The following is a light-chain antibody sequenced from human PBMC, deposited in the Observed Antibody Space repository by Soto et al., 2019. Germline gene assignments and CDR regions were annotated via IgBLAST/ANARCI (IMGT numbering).Light chain of an antibody. Sequence: DIQLTQSPSTLSASAGDRVTITCRASQSISTWLAWYQQKPGTVPKLLIYKASTLESGVPSRFSGSRSGTEFTLTVSSLQPDDFATYYCQQYNDSFPYTFGQGTKVDIK. J-gene: IGKJ2*01. CDR2: KAS. V-gene: IGKV1-5*03. CDR3: QQYNDSFPYT. CDR1: QSISTW.